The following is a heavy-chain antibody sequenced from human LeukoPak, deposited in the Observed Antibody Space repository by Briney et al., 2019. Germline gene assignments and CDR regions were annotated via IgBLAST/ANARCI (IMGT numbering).Heavy chain of an antibody. Sequence: PGRSLRLSCAASEFTFSSYGMHWVRQAPGKGLEWVALISYDGSNEYYADSVKGRVTISRDNSRNTLYLEMNSLISEDTGVYYCAKAARGGYRKYWYFDVWGRGTLVTVSS. J-gene: IGHJ2*01. CDR1: EFTFSSYG. V-gene: IGHV3-30*18. CDR3: AKAARGGYRKYWYFDV. CDR2: ISYDGSNE. D-gene: IGHD3-10*01.